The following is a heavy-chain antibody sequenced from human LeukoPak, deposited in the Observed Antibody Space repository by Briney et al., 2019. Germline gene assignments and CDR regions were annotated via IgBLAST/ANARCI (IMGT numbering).Heavy chain of an antibody. J-gene: IGHJ4*02. CDR1: GFTFSSYA. CDR3: AKASSGWYYFDY. CDR2: ISGSGGST. Sequence: GGSLRLSCAASGFTFSSYAMSWVRQAPGKGLEWVSAISGSGGSTYYADSVKGRFTISRDNSKNTLYLQMNSLRAEATAVYYCAKASSGWYYFDYWGQGPLVTVSS. D-gene: IGHD6-19*01. V-gene: IGHV3-23*01.